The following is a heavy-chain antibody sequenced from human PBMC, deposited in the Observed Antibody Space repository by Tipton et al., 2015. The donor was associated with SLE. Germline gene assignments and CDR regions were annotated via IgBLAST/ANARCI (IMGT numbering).Heavy chain of an antibody. J-gene: IGHJ2*01. V-gene: IGHV4-59*01. CDR2: IYYSGST. Sequence: TLSLTCAVYGGSFSVYHWTWIRQPPGKGLEWIGYIYYSGSTNYNPSLRSRVTISVDTSKNQFSLKLNSVTAADTAVYYCARAGYYDYWSGDYKAYWYFDLWGRGARVTVSS. CDR3: ARAGYYDYWSGDYKAYWYFDL. D-gene: IGHD3-3*01. CDR1: GGSFSVYH.